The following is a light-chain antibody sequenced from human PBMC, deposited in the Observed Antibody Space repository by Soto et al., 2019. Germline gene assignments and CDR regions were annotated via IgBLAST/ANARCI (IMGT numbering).Light chain of an antibody. CDR2: GNS. V-gene: IGLV1-40*01. CDR1: SSNIGAGYD. CDR3: QSYDSSLSGWG. Sequence: QPVLTQPPSVSGAPGQRVTISCTGSSSNIGAGYDVHWYQQLPGTAPKLLIYGNSNRPSGVPDRFSGSKSGTSASLAITGLQAEDEADYYCQSYDSSLSGWGFGTGTKVTVL. J-gene: IGLJ1*01.